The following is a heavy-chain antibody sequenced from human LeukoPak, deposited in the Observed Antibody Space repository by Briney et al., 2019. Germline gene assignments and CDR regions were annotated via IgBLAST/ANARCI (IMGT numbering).Heavy chain of an antibody. D-gene: IGHD3-3*01. CDR2: INPNSGGT. CDR3: AGGSDDFWSGYSPSY. CDR1: GCTFTGYY. Sequence: GASAKVSCKASGCTFTGYYMHWVRQAPGQGLEWMGWINPNSGGTNYAQKFQGRVTMTRDTSISTAYMELSRLRSDDTAVYYCAGGSDDFWSGYSPSYWGQGTLVTVSS. V-gene: IGHV1-2*02. J-gene: IGHJ4*02.